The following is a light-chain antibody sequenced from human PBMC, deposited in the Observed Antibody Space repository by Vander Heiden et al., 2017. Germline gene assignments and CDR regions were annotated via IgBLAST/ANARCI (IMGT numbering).Light chain of an antibody. J-gene: IGKJ4*01. CDR2: DAF. Sequence: EIVLTQSPATLSLSPGERTTLSCRASQSISSYLAWYQQKPGQAPRLLIYDAFNRATGIPARFSASGSETDFTLTISSLEPEDFAVYYCQQGSNRPLALGGGTMVEIK. CDR3: QQGSNRPLA. V-gene: IGKV3-11*01. CDR1: QSISSY.